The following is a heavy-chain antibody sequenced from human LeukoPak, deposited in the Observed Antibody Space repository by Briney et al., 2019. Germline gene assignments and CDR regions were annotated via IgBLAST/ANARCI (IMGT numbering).Heavy chain of an antibody. V-gene: IGHV3-23*01. D-gene: IGHD3-10*01. Sequence: GGSLRLSCAASGFTFNYHAMNWVRQAPGKGLEWVSSILGGGDATSYADSVKGRFTISRDNSKNTLYLQMNSLRAEDTAVYYCAKDLVSHRSVGSSEKVDYWSQGTLVIV. CDR2: ILGGGDAT. CDR1: GFTFNYHA. J-gene: IGHJ4*02. CDR3: AKDLVSHRSVGSSEKVDY.